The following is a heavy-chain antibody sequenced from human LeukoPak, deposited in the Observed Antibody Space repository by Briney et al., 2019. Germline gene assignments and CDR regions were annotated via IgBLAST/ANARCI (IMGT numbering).Heavy chain of an antibody. CDR3: AKDRPYQLLLYPGSNNWFDP. J-gene: IGHJ5*02. CDR2: ISGSGGST. Sequence: GGSLRLSCAASGFTFSSYAMSWVRQAPGKGLEWVSAISGSGGSTYYADSVKGRFTISRDNSKNTLYLQMNSLRAEDTAVYYCAKDRPYQLLLYPGSNNWFDPWGQGTLLTVSS. D-gene: IGHD2-2*01. CDR1: GFTFSSYA. V-gene: IGHV3-23*01.